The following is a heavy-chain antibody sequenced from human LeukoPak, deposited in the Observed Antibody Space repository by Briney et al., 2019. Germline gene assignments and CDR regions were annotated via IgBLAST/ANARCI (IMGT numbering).Heavy chain of an antibody. CDR1: GYTFTSYY. D-gene: IGHD3-22*01. J-gene: IGHJ4*02. CDR2: INPSGGST. Sequence: GASVKVSCKASGYTFTSYYIHWVRQAPGQGLEWMGIINPSGGSTSYAQKFQGRVTMTRDMSTSTVYMELSSLRSEDTAVYYCARRGDYYDSSGYYFDYWGQGTLVTVSS. V-gene: IGHV1-46*01. CDR3: ARRGDYYDSSGYYFDY.